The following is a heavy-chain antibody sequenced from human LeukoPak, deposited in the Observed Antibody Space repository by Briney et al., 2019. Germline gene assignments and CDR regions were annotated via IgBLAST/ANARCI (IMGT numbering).Heavy chain of an antibody. J-gene: IGHJ5*02. CDR3: ARGYSSSWYHLGFDP. CDR2: INAGNGNT. Sequence: ASVKVSCKASGYTFTGYYMHWVRQAPGQRLEWMGWINAGNGNTKYSQEFQGRVTITRDTSASTAYMELSSLRSEDMAVNYCARGYSSSWYHLGFDPWGQGTLVTVSS. D-gene: IGHD6-13*01. V-gene: IGHV1-3*03. CDR1: GYTFTGYY.